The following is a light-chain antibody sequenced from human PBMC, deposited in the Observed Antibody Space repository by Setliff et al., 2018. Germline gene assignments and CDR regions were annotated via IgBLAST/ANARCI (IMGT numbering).Light chain of an antibody. CDR2: ENI. J-gene: IGLJ2*01. V-gene: IGLV1-51*01. CDR1: SYNIGTNL. Sequence: QSVLTQTPSVSAAPGQRVTISCSGNSYNIGTNLVSWYQQLPGESPKLLIYENIRRPSDIPDRFSGSKSGTSATLAISGLQTEDGAVYFCGAWDRSLTSVVFGGGTKVTVL. CDR3: GAWDRSLTSVV.